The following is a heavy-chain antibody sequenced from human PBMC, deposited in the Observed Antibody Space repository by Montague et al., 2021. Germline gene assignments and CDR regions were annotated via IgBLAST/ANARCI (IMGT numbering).Heavy chain of an antibody. Sequence: YLSLSFSASGFTFSTFPMHWVRQAPGKGLEWVALISHDGSNKYYADSVRGRFTVSRDNSKNTLYLRTSSLRADDTAVYYCARCRVYYDSSGYDAWGRGTMVTVSS. CDR3: ARCRVYYDSSGYDA. J-gene: IGHJ5*02. V-gene: IGHV3-30-3*01. D-gene: IGHD3-22*01. CDR1: GFTFSTFP. CDR2: ISHDGSNK.